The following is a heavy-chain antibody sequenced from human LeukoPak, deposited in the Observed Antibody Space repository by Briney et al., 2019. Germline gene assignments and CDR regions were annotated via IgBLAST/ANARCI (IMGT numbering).Heavy chain of an antibody. J-gene: IGHJ4*02. CDR3: ARVPTEPRRADY. D-gene: IGHD2-2*01. CDR2: ISSSGNDI. CDR1: GFTFSTHS. V-gene: IGHV3-48*01. Sequence: GGSLTLSCTASGFTFSTHSMTWVRQAPGKGLEWISIISSSGNDIYYADSVKGRFTVSRDNAKNSLYLQMNSLRADDTAVYYCARVPTEPRRADYWGQGTLVTVSS.